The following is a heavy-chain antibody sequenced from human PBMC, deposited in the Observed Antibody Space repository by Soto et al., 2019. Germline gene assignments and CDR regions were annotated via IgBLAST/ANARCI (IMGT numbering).Heavy chain of an antibody. CDR3: AKAGGWYDYYYGMDV. CDR1: GFTFDDYA. V-gene: IGHV3-9*01. J-gene: IGHJ6*02. CDR2: ISWNSGSI. Sequence: PGGSLRLSCAASGFTFDDYAMHWVRQAPGKGLEWVSGISWNSGSIGYADSVKGRFTISRDNAKNSLYLQMNSLRAEDTALYYCAKAGGWYDYYYGMDVWGQGTTVTV. D-gene: IGHD6-19*01.